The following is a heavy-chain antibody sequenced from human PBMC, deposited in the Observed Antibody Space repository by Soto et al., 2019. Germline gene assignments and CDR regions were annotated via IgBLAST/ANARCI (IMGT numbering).Heavy chain of an antibody. CDR3: ARDHSGGGSISEDGYFDL. CDR2: IWSDGTNE. CDR1: GFTFSNYG. V-gene: IGHV3-33*01. J-gene: IGHJ2*01. D-gene: IGHD3-16*01. Sequence: QVQLVESGGGVVQPGGSLRLSCAASGFTFSNYGLDWVRQAPGKGLEWVAVIWSDGTNEYYADSVKGRFTISRDNSKNRLDLQMNSLRAEDTAVYYCARDHSGGGSISEDGYFDLWGRGTRVTVSS.